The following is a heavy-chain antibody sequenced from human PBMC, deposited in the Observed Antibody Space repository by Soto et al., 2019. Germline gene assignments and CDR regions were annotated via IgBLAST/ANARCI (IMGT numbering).Heavy chain of an antibody. D-gene: IGHD6-19*01. CDR3: ARDLHSSGWEDY. Sequence: QVQLVESGGGVVQPGRSLRLSCAASGFTFSSYAMHWVRQAPGKGLEWVAVISYDGSNKYYADSVKGRFTISRDNSKNTLYLQMNSLRAEDTAVYYCARDLHSSGWEDYWGQGTLVTVSS. CDR1: GFTFSSYA. J-gene: IGHJ4*02. CDR2: ISYDGSNK. V-gene: IGHV3-30-3*01.